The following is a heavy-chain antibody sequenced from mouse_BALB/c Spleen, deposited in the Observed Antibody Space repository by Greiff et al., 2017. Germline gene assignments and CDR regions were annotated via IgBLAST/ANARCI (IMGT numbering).Heavy chain of an antibody. D-gene: IGHD1-1*01. CDR3: ARLYSGSSYYSDY. Sequence: QVQLKESGPGLVAPSQSLSITCTVSGFSLTGYGVNWVRQPPGKGLEWLGMIWGDGSTDYNSALKSRLSISKDNSKSQVFLKMNSLQTDDTARYYCARLYSGSSYYSDYWGQGTPLTVSS. V-gene: IGHV2-6-7*01. J-gene: IGHJ2*01. CDR1: GFSLTGYG. CDR2: IWGDGST.